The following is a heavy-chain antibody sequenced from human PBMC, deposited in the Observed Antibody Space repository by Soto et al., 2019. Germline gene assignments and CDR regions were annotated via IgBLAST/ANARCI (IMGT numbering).Heavy chain of an antibody. CDR3: AHSPYSITSKGTFDV. CDR2: IFWDDDK. CDR1: GFSLSTSGVA. V-gene: IGHV2-5*02. D-gene: IGHD5-18*01. J-gene: IGHJ3*01. Sequence: GPTLVNPTETLVLTCTLSGFSLSTSGVAVGWFRQPPGKALEWLAIIFWDDDKRYSTSLKSRLIITKDISRNQVVLTLTNLDPVDSATYYCAHSPYSITSKGTFDVWGQGTMVPVSS.